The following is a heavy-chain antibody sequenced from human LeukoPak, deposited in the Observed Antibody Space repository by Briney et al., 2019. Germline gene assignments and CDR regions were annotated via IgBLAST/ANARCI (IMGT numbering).Heavy chain of an antibody. D-gene: IGHD3-10*01. V-gene: IGHV4-39*01. Sequence: SETLSLTCSVSGGSISSSSYYWGWIRQPPGKGLGWIGTIYYSGTTYYNPSLKSRVTISVDTSKNQFSLKLSSVTAADTAVYYCARRGYYGSGSYTYFQHWGQGTLVTVSS. J-gene: IGHJ1*01. CDR2: IYYSGTT. CDR1: GGSISSSSYY. CDR3: ARRGYYGSGSYTYFQH.